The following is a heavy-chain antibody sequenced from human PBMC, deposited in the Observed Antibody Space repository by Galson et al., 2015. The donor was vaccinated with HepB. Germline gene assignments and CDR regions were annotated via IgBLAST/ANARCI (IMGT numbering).Heavy chain of an antibody. CDR3: ARDRRMWEPFYFDY. V-gene: IGHV1-69*13. J-gene: IGHJ4*02. CDR1: GGTFSSYA. CDR2: IIPIFGTA. Sequence: SVKVSCKASGGTFSSYAISWVRQAPGQGLEWMGGIIPIFGTANYAQKFQGRVTITADESTSTAYMELSSLRSEDTAVYYCARDRRMWEPFYFDYWGQGTLVTVSS. D-gene: IGHD1-26*01.